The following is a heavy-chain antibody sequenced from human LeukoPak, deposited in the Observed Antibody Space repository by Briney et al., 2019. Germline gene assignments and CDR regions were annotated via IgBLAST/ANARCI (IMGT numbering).Heavy chain of an antibody. V-gene: IGHV3-23*01. D-gene: IGHD1-26*01. CDR1: GFTFSSYA. J-gene: IGHJ3*02. Sequence: GGSLRLSCAASGFTFSSYAMSWVRQAPGKGLEWVSAISGGGGRTYYADSVKGRFTISRDNSKTTLYLQMNSLRAEDTAVYYCANFVGATPDAFDICGQGTMVTVS. CDR3: ANFVGATPDAFDI. CDR2: ISGGGGRT.